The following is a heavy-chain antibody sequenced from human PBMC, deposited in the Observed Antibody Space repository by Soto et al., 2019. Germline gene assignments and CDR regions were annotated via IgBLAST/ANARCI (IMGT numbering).Heavy chain of an antibody. CDR1: GGSISSSSYY. Sequence: QLQLQESGPGLVKPSETLSLTCTVSGGSISSSSYYWGWIRQPPGKGLEWIGSIYYSGSTYYNPSLKSRVTISVDTSKNQFPLKVSSVTAADTAVYYCARHVNPWAQGAFDIWGQGTMVTVPS. J-gene: IGHJ3*02. CDR3: ARHVNPWAQGAFDI. V-gene: IGHV4-39*01. D-gene: IGHD7-27*01. CDR2: IYYSGST.